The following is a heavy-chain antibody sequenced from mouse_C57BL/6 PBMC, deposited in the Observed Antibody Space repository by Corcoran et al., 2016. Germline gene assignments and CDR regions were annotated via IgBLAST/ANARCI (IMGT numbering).Heavy chain of an antibody. Sequence: EVQLQQSGPELVKPGASVKISCKASGYTFTDYYMNWVKQSHGKSLEWIGDINPNNGGTSYNQKFKGKATLTVDKSSSTAYMELRSLTSEDSAVYYCASYEYDGGYYYAMDYWGQGTSVTVSS. CDR3: ASYEYDGGYYYAMDY. D-gene: IGHD2-4*01. CDR1: GYTFTDYY. J-gene: IGHJ4*01. CDR2: INPNNGGT. V-gene: IGHV1-26*01.